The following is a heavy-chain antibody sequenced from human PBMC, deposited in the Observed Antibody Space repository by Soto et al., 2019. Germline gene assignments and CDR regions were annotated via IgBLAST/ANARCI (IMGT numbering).Heavy chain of an antibody. CDR2: INTGNGDT. CDR3: ARAHYYYDTGDSHFPGNF. CDR1: GYTFTSYS. V-gene: IGHV1-3*04. Sequence: EASVKVSCKASGYTFTSYSIHWVRQAPGQRLEWLGWINTGNGDTKYSQKFQGRVTFARDTFTNTAYMDLSSLISEDTAVYYCARAHYYYDTGDSHFPGNFWGQGTLVTVSS. D-gene: IGHD3-22*01. J-gene: IGHJ4*02.